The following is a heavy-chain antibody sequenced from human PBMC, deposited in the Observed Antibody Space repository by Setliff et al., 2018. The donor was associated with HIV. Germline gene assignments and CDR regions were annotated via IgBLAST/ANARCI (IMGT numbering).Heavy chain of an antibody. D-gene: IGHD3-22*01. CDR1: GGSIGSDDYY. CDR3: ARNAYGSNGYFDS. Sequence: PSETLSLTCTVSGGSIGSDDYYWTWIRQPPGKGLELIGYIFYTGNTYYSPSLENRLTISVDTSKNQFSLKLRSVTAADTAVYYCARNAYGSNGYFDSWGQGTLVTVSS. J-gene: IGHJ4*02. V-gene: IGHV4-30-4*08. CDR2: IFYTGNT.